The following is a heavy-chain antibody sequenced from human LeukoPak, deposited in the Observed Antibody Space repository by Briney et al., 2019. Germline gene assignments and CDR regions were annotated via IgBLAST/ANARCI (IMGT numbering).Heavy chain of an antibody. CDR2: ITGSSTWT. CDR1: GFTFRTYG. J-gene: IGHJ2*01. Sequence: GGFLRLSCEASGFTFRTYGMAWVRQAPGKGLEWVSGITGSSTWTYYADSVKGRFTISRDNSKNTLHLQMNSLRAEDTAIYYCARELVSLGTGYFDLWGRGTLVTVSS. V-gene: IGHV3-23*01. D-gene: IGHD7-27*01. CDR3: ARELVSLGTGYFDL.